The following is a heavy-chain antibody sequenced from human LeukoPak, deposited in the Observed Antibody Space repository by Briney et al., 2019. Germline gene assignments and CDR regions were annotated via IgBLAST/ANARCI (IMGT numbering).Heavy chain of an antibody. CDR3: ASVTYYYDSSGYYQLEDAFDI. J-gene: IGHJ3*02. Sequence: SETLSLTCTVSGGSISSHFWSWIRQPPGKGLEWIGYIYHSGGTNYNPSLKSRVTISVDTSKTQFSLKLSSVTAADTAVYYCASVTYYYDSSGYYQLEDAFDIWGQGTMVTVSS. V-gene: IGHV4-59*08. CDR2: IYHSGGT. CDR1: GGSISSHF. D-gene: IGHD3-22*01.